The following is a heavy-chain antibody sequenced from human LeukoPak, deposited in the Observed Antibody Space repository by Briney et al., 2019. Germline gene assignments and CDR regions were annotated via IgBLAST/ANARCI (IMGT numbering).Heavy chain of an antibody. V-gene: IGHV4-34*01. CDR3: ARDPSGYSSHFDY. Sequence: PSETLSLTCAVYGGSFSGYYWSWIRQSPGKGLEWIGEINHSGSTNYNPSLKSRVTISVDRSKNQFSLKLRSVIAADTAVDYCARDPSGYSSHFDYWGQGTLVTVSS. CDR1: GGSFSGYY. J-gene: IGHJ4*02. CDR2: INHSGST. D-gene: IGHD3-22*01.